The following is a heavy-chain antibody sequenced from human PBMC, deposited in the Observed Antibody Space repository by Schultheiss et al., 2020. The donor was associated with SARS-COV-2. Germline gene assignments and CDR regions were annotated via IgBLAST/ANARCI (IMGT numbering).Heavy chain of an antibody. CDR1: GFTFSSYG. D-gene: IGHD6-6*01. V-gene: IGHV3-30*18. J-gene: IGHJ6*02. CDR2: ISYDGSNK. Sequence: GGSLRLSCAASGFTFSSYGMHWVRQAPGKGLEWVAVISYDGSNKYYADSVKGRFTISRDNSKNTLYLQMNSLRAEDTAVYYCAKSRDSSSSGDYYYGMDVWGQGTTVTVSS. CDR3: AKSRDSSSSGDYYYGMDV.